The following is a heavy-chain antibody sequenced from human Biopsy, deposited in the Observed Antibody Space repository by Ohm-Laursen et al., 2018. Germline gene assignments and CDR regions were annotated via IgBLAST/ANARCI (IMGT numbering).Heavy chain of an antibody. Sequence: SDTLSLTCTVSGDSLSSGPDNWSWIRQPPGQGLEYIGFIYSGGNTNYNPSLQNRVTMSVDTSKNQFSLKLNSVIAADTAVYYCARGRRTSGWPYFANWGQGTLVIVSS. V-gene: IGHV4-61*01. CDR2: IYSGGNT. D-gene: IGHD6-19*01. J-gene: IGHJ4*02. CDR1: GDSLSSGPDN. CDR3: ARGRRTSGWPYFAN.